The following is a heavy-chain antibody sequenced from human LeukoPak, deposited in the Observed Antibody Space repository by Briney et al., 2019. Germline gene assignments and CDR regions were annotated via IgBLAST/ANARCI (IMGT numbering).Heavy chain of an antibody. CDR2: IYYSGST. V-gene: IGHV4-59*01. CDR3: ARGGPSYYDSSGYYDY. Sequence: SSETLSLTCTVSGGSISSYYWSWIRQPPGKGLEWIGYIYYSGSTNYNPSLKSRVTISVDTSKNQFSLKLSSVTAADTAVYYCARGGPSYYDSSGYYDYWGQGTLVTVSS. J-gene: IGHJ4*02. D-gene: IGHD3-22*01. CDR1: GGSISSYY.